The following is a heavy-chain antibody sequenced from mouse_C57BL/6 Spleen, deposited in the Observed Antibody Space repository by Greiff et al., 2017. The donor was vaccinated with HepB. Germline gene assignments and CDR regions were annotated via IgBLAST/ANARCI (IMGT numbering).Heavy chain of an antibody. V-gene: IGHV5-4*01. Sequence: EVQGVESGGGLVKPGGSLKLSCAASGFTFSSYAMSWVRQTPEKRLEWVATISDGGSYTYYPDNVKGRFTISRDNAKNNLYLQMSHLKSEDTAMYYWARGDYGSSYDYFDYWGQGTTLTVSS. CDR1: GFTFSSYA. CDR3: ARGDYGSSYDYFDY. CDR2: ISDGGSYT. J-gene: IGHJ2*01. D-gene: IGHD1-1*01.